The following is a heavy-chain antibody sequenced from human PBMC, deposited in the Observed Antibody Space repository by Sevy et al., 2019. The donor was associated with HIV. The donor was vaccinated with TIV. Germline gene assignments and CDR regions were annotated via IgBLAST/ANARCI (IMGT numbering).Heavy chain of an antibody. CDR2: IKQDGSEK. CDR1: GFTFSSYW. J-gene: IGHJ4*02. V-gene: IGHV3-7*01. D-gene: IGHD6-19*01. Sequence: GGSLRLSCAASGFTFSSYWMNWIRQAPGKGLEWVANIKQDGSEKYYVDSVKGRFTISRDNAKSSLCLQMNSLRAEDTAVYYCARDSSGFGDYWGQRTLVTVSS. CDR3: ARDSSGFGDY.